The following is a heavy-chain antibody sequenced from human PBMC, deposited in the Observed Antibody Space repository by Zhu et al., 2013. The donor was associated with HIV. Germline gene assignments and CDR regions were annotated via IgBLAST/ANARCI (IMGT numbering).Heavy chain of an antibody. CDR1: GGTFSSYG. D-gene: IGHD6-19*01. J-gene: IGHJ6*02. Sequence: QVQLVQSGAEVKKPGSSVKVSCKASGGTFSSYGISWVRQAPGQGPEWMGGIIPIFGIANYAQKFQGRVTITADKSTSTAYMELSSLRSEDTAVYYCATGGIAVAGGGLTFYYGYGTXWGQGTTVTVSS. V-gene: IGHV1-69*17. CDR2: IIPIFGIA. CDR3: ATGGIAVAGGGLTFYYGYGTX.